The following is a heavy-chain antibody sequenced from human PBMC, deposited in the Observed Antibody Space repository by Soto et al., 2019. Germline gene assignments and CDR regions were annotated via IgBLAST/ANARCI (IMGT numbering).Heavy chain of an antibody. CDR2: ISSSSSTI. Sequence: EVQLVESGGGLVQPGGSLRLSCAASGFTFSSYSMNWVRQAPGKGLEWVSYISSSSSTIYYADSVKGRFTISRDNAKNSRYLQMNSLRDEDTAVYYCARAGYYDYVWGSYRDRYYFDYWGQGTLVTVSS. CDR3: ARAGYYDYVWGSYRDRYYFDY. J-gene: IGHJ4*02. D-gene: IGHD3-16*02. V-gene: IGHV3-48*02. CDR1: GFTFSSYS.